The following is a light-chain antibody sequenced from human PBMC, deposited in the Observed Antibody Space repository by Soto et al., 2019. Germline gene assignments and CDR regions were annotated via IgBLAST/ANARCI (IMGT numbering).Light chain of an antibody. CDR2: GAS. Sequence: ENVLTQSPGTLSVSPGERATLSCRASQSVTNDYLAWYQHRPGQAPRIIIFGASGRATGIPDRFSGSGSGTDFTLTISRLEPEDFAVYYCQQYGSLSWTFGQGTKVDIK. V-gene: IGKV3-20*01. CDR1: QSVTNDY. J-gene: IGKJ1*01. CDR3: QQYGSLSWT.